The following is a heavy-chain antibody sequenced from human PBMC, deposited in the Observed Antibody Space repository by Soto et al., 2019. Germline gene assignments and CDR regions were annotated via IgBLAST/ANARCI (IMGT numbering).Heavy chain of an antibody. J-gene: IGHJ4*02. CDR3: ASYTTSYGQTRNCFDY. CDR1: GGSISSGGYY. Sequence: QVQLQESGPGLVKPSQTLSLTCTVSGGSISSGGYYWSWIRQHPGKCLAWIGYIYYSGSTYYNPSLKSRVTISVDTSKNQFSLKLSSVPAADTAVYYCASYTTSYGQTRNCFDYWGQGTLVTVSS. CDR2: IYYSGST. V-gene: IGHV4-31*03. D-gene: IGHD2-2*02.